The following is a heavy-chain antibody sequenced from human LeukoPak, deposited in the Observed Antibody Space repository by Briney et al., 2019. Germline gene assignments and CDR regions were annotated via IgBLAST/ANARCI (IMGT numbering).Heavy chain of an antibody. J-gene: IGHJ6*02. CDR3: AKDRMVRGVMRPDSYYYYGMDV. D-gene: IGHD3-10*01. CDR2: IKQDGSEK. CDR1: GFTFSSYW. Sequence: GGSLRLSCAASGFTFSSYWMSWVRQAPGKGLEWVANIKQDGSEKYYVDSVKGRFTISRDNTKNSLYLQMNSLRAEDTAVYYCAKDRMVRGVMRPDSYYYYGMDVWGQGTTVTVSS. V-gene: IGHV3-7*01.